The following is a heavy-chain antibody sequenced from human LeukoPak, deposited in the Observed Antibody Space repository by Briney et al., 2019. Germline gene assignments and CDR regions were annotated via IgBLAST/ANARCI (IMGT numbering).Heavy chain of an antibody. V-gene: IGHV4-34*01. D-gene: IGHD1-26*01. CDR2: INHSGST. J-gene: IGHJ6*02. CDR3: ASVARFGVLXATDYYXXDV. CDR1: GGSFSGYY. Sequence: SETLSLTCAVYGGSFSGYYWSWIRQPPGKGLEWIGEINHSGSTNYNPSLKSRVTISVDTSKNQFSLKLSSVTAADTAVDYCASVARFGVLXATDYYXXDVWGQGTXVTV.